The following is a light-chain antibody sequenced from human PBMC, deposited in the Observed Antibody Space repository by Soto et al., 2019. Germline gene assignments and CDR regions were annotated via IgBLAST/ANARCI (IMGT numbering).Light chain of an antibody. CDR1: QVISTS. CDR3: QQYNNWPPIT. J-gene: IGKJ5*01. V-gene: IGKV1-9*01. CDR2: AAS. Sequence: DIQLTQSPSFLSPSIGDSVTSRCRASQVISTSLAWYQVKPGKAPKLLIYAASTLESGVPSRFSATVSGTEFTLTISSLQSEDFAVYYCQQYNNWPPITFGQGTRLEIK.